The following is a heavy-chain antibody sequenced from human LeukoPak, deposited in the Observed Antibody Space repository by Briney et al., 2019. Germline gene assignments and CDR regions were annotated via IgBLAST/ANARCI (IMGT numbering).Heavy chain of an antibody. J-gene: IGHJ4*02. CDR1: GFTVSSNY. CDR2: IYSGGST. V-gene: IGHV3-53*01. CDR3: ARGPGGEYYDFWSGYYTSTYYFDY. Sequence: GGSLRLSCAASGFTVSSNYMSWVRQAPGKGLEWVSVIYSGGSTYYADSVKGRFTISRDNSKNTLYLQMNSLRAEDTAVYYCARGPGGEYYDFWSGYYTSTYYFDYWGQGTLVTVSS. D-gene: IGHD3-3*01.